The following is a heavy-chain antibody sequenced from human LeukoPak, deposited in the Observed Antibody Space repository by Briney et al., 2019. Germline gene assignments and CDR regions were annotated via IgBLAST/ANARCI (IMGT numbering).Heavy chain of an antibody. CDR2: ISGSGRTI. CDR3: TRDSYSGYAFH. Sequence: PGGSLRLSCAASGFSISSYEMNWVRQAPGKGLEWVSYISGSGRTIYYADSVKGRFTISRDNAKNALYLQMNSLRAEDTAVYYCTRDSYSGYAFHWGQGTLVTVS. V-gene: IGHV3-48*03. CDR1: GFSISSYE. J-gene: IGHJ4*02. D-gene: IGHD5-12*01.